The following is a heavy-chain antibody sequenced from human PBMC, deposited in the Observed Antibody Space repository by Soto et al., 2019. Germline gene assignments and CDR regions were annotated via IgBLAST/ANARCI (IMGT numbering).Heavy chain of an antibody. J-gene: IGHJ4*02. D-gene: IGHD5-18*01. V-gene: IGHV1-69*13. CDR1: GGTFSSYA. CDR2: IIPIFGTA. CDR3: ARSGYSYGHTTWAVAFDY. Sequence: ASVKVSCKASGGTFSSYAISWVRQAPGQGLEWMGGIIPIFGTANCAQKFQGRVTITADESTSTAYMELSSLRSEDTAVYYCARSGYSYGHTTWAVAFDYWGQGTLVTVSS.